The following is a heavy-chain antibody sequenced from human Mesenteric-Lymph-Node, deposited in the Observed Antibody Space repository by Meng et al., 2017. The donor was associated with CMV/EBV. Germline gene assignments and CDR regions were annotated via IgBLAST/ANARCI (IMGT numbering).Heavy chain of an antibody. V-gene: IGHV6-1*01. J-gene: IGHJ6*02. D-gene: IGHD2-15*01. CDR2: TYYRSKWYN. Sequence: SCAISGDSVSSNSAAWNWIRQSPSRGLEWLGRTYYRSKWYNDYAVSVKSRITINPDTSKNQFSLQLNSVTPEDTAVYYCARDRWIAAPALRPYSYHGLDVWGQGTTVTVSS. CDR1: GDSVSSNSAA. CDR3: ARDRWIAAPALRPYSYHGLDV.